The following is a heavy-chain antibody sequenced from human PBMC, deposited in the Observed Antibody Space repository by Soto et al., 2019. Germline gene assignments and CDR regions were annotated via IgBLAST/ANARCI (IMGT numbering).Heavy chain of an antibody. CDR2: ISSSSSYI. CDR3: ARDGSGYYYYYYGMDV. D-gene: IGHD3-22*01. J-gene: IGHJ6*02. Sequence: PGGSLRLSCAASGCTFSSDSMNWVRQAPGKGLEWVSSISSSSSYIYYADSVKGRFTISRDNAKNSLYLQMNSLRAEDTAVYYCARDGSGYYYYYYGMDVWGQGTTVTVSS. CDR1: GCTFSSDS. V-gene: IGHV3-21*01.